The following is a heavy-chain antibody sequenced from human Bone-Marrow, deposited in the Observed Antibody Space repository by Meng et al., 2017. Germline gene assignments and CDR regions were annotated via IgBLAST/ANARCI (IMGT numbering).Heavy chain of an antibody. CDR3: ARDSYDSSGYLDY. Sequence: QVRVQQWGAGLLKPSETLSLTCAVYGGSFSGYYWSWIRQPPGKGLEWIGEINHSGSTNYNPSLKSRVTISVDTSKNQFSLKLSSVTAADTAVYYCARDSYDSSGYLDYWGQGTLVTVSS. CDR1: GGSFSGYY. CDR2: INHSGST. J-gene: IGHJ4*02. D-gene: IGHD3-22*01. V-gene: IGHV4-34*01.